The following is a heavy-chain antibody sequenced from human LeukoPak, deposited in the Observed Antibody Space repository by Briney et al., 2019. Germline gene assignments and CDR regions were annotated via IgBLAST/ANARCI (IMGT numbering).Heavy chain of an antibody. CDR1: GYTFTSYY. J-gene: IGHJ5*02. CDR2: INPSGGST. CDR3: ARSDNMERTRTLWFGESFNLFDP. V-gene: IGHV1-46*01. Sequence: ASVKVSCKASGYTFTSYYMHWVRQAPGQGLEWMGIINPSGGSTSYAQKFQGRVTMTRDTSTSTVYMDLSSLRSEDTAVYYCARSDNMERTRTLWFGESFNLFDPWGRGTLVTVSS. D-gene: IGHD3-10*01.